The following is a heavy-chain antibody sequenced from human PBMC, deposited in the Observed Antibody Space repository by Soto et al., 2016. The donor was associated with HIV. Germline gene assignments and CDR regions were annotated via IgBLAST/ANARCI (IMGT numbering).Heavy chain of an antibody. CDR1: GGSITHYS. D-gene: IGHD4-4*01. J-gene: IGHJ4*02. CDR2: IYFSGST. Sequence: QVQLQESGPGLVKPSETLSLTCTVSGGSITHYSWTWIRQPPGKGLEWIGYIYFSGSTHYSPSLESRVTVSRDTSKNQFSLRLNSVTTADTAVYYCARGTSTITYADSWGQGTLVTVSS. CDR3: ARGTSTITYADS. V-gene: IGHV4-59*01.